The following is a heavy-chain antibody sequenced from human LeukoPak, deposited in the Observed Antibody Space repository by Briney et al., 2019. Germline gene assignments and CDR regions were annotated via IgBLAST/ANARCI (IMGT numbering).Heavy chain of an antibody. CDR2: INPSGGST. D-gene: IGHD3-16*02. CDR1: GYTFTTYY. V-gene: IGHV1-46*01. Sequence: ASVKVSCKASGYTFTTYYMHWVRQAPGQGLEWMGLINPSGGSTTYAQTFQGRVTMTTDTSTSTAYMELRSLRSDDTAVYYCARVMITFGGVIAPNWFDPWGQGTLVTVSS. CDR3: ARVMITFGGVIAPNWFDP. J-gene: IGHJ5*02.